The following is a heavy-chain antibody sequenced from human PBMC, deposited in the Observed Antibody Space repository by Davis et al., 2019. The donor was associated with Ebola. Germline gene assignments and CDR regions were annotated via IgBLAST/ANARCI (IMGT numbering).Heavy chain of an antibody. D-gene: IGHD3-9*01. CDR3: ARVNAVTGYSRFDS. V-gene: IGHV3-20*01. J-gene: IGHJ5*01. CDR1: GFTVSSNY. Sequence: GGSLRLSCAASGFTVSSNYMSWVRQAPGKGLEWVSGLNWNGGSTGYADSVKGRFTISRDNAKNSLYLRLNSLGAEDTALYHCARVNAVTGYSRFDSWGQGTLVTVSS. CDR2: LNWNGGST.